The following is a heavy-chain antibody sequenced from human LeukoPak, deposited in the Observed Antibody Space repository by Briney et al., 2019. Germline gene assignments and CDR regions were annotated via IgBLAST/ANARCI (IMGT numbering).Heavy chain of an antibody. D-gene: IGHD1-1*01. CDR2: INHRGDT. CDR1: GGSFSSYY. Sequence: SETLSLTCAVYGGSFSSYYWSWIRQSPGKGLEWIAEINHRGDTNYNPSVKSRVTVSVDTSKNQFSLKVTSLTAADTAVYYCARGPTISETGYFDYWGQGTLVTVSS. J-gene: IGHJ4*03. CDR3: ARGPTISETGYFDY. V-gene: IGHV4-34*01.